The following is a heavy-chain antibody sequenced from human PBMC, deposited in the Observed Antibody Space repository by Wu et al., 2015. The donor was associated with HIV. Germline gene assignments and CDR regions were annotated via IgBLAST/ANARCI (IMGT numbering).Heavy chain of an antibody. D-gene: IGHD3-10*01. CDR2: IIPLFGPA. CDR3: ARDYLIREGSFHYYFDY. V-gene: IGHV1-69*13. Sequence: QVHLVQSGAEVKKPGSSVKVSCKASGGRIGTYDISWVRQAPGQGLEWMGRIIPLFGPAKYAQKFQGRVTITADESTSTAYMELSSLRSEDTAVYYCARDYLIREGSFHYYFDYWARERWSPSPQ. CDR1: GGRIGTYD. J-gene: IGHJ4*02.